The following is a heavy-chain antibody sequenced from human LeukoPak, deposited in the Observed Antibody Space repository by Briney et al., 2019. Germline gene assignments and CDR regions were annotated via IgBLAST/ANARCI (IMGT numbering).Heavy chain of an antibody. CDR1: GYTFTSYG. J-gene: IGHJ4*02. CDR2: ISAYNGNT. Sequence: ASVKVSCKASGYTFTSYGISWVRQAPGQGLEWMGWISAYNGNTNYAQKLQGRVTITTDTSTSTAYMELRSLRSDDTAVYYCARDTYYYDNSGYFDYWGQGTLVTVSS. V-gene: IGHV1-18*01. D-gene: IGHD3-22*01. CDR3: ARDTYYYDNSGYFDY.